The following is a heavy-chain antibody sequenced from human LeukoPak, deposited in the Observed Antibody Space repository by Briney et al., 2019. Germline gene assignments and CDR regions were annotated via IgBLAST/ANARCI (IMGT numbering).Heavy chain of an antibody. Sequence: GGSLRLSCAASGFTFSRYAMHWVRQAPGKGLEWVAVISYDGSNKYYADSVKGRFTISRDNSKNTLYLQMNSLRAEDTAVYYCARDPVRAAPTYYFDYWGQGTLVTVSS. CDR3: ARDPVRAAPTYYFDY. CDR2: ISYDGSNK. J-gene: IGHJ4*02. D-gene: IGHD6-6*01. CDR1: GFTFSRYA. V-gene: IGHV3-30-3*01.